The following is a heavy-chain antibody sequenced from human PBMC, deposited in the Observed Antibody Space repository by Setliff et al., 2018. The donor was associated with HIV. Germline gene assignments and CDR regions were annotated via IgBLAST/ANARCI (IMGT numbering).Heavy chain of an antibody. Sequence: SVKVSCKASGGTFNSYAFSWVRQAPGQGLEWMAGIIPIFGTANYAQKFQSRVTITRDTAARTDYMELSSLRSEDTAVYFCAREGEGNGWARLDYWGQGTLVTVSS. V-gene: IGHV1-69*05. CDR2: IIPIFGTA. D-gene: IGHD6-19*01. CDR3: AREGEGNGWARLDY. CDR1: GGTFNSYA. J-gene: IGHJ4*02.